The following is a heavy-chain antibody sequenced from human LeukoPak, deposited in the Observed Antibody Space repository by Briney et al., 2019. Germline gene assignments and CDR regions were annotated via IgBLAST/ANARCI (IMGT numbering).Heavy chain of an antibody. J-gene: IGHJ3*02. CDR2: ISSSSSYI. Sequence: PGGSLRLSCAASGSTFSSYSMNWVRQAPGKGLEWVSSISSSSSYIYYADSVKGRFTISRDNAKNSLYLQMNSLRAEDTAVYYCARDANYHDSDAYYDALDIWGQGTLVTVSS. V-gene: IGHV3-21*01. D-gene: IGHD3-16*01. CDR3: ARDANYHDSDAYYDALDI. CDR1: GSTFSSYS.